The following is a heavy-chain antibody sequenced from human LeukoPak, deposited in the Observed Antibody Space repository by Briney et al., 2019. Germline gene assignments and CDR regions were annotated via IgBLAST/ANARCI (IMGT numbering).Heavy chain of an antibody. Sequence: SETLSLTCTVSGDSISSNNYYWGWIRQPPGKGLEWIGNVYYSGTTYYNPSLKSRVTISDDTSKNQFSLTLTSVTAADTAVYHCATASCWSYYFDSWGQGTLVTVSS. CDR1: GDSISSNNYY. CDR3: ATASCWSYYFDS. D-gene: IGHD6-19*01. V-gene: IGHV4-39*01. J-gene: IGHJ4*02. CDR2: VYYSGTT.